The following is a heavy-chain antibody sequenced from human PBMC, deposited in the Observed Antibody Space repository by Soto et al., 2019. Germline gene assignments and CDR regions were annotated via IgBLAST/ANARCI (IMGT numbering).Heavy chain of an antibody. J-gene: IGHJ4*02. D-gene: IGHD2-15*01. CDR3: ATYCSGGSCYDKNYFDY. V-gene: IGHV4-4*02. Sequence: SETLSLTCAVSGGSISSSNWWSWVRQPPGKGLEWIGEIYHSRSTNYNPSLKSRVTISVDKSKNQFSLKLSSVTAADTAVYYCATYCSGGSCYDKNYFDYWRQGTLVTVSS. CDR1: GGSISSSNW. CDR2: IYHSRST.